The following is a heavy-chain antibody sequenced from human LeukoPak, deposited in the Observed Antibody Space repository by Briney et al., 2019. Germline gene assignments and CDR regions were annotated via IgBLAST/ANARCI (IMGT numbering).Heavy chain of an antibody. V-gene: IGHV5-51*01. CDR3: ARHAYCSSTSCFAFDP. D-gene: IGHD2-2*01. Sequence: GESLKISCKGSGYSFTSYWIGWVRQMPGKGLEWMGIIYPGDSDTRYRPSFQGQVTISADKSISTAYLQWSSLKASDTAMYYCARHAYCSSTSCFAFDPWGQGTLVTVSS. CDR2: IYPGDSDT. J-gene: IGHJ5*02. CDR1: GYSFTSYW.